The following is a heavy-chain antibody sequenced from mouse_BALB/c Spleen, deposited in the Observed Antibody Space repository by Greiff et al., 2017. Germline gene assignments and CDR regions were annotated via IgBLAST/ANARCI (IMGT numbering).Heavy chain of an antibody. CDR3: ARSELGWFAY. D-gene: IGHD4-1*01. V-gene: IGHV8-12*01. J-gene: IGHJ3*01. CDR2: IYWDDDK. CDR1: GFSLSTSGMG. Sequence: QVTLKECGPGILQPSQTLSLTCSFSGFSLSTSGMGVSWIRQPSGKGLEWLAHIYWDDDKRYNPSLKSRLTISKDTSRNQVFLKITSVDTADTATYYCARSELGWFAYWGQGTLVTVSA.